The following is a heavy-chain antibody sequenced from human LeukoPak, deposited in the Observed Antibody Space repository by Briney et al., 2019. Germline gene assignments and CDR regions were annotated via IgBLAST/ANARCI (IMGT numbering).Heavy chain of an antibody. Sequence: PSETLSLTCTVSGGSISSGGYYWSWIRQHPGKGLEWIGYIYYSGSTYYNPSLKSRVTISVDTSKNQFSLKLSSVTAADTAVYYCARSPSLYSGYGKYYYYYGMDVWGKGTTVTVSS. J-gene: IGHJ6*04. CDR2: IYYSGST. CDR1: GGSISSGGYY. V-gene: IGHV4-31*03. D-gene: IGHD5-12*01. CDR3: ARSPSLYSGYGKYYYYYGMDV.